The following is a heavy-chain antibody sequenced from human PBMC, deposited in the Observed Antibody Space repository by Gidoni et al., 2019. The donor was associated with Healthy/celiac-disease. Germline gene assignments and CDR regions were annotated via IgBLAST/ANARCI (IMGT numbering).Heavy chain of an antibody. CDR1: GFTFSSYG. V-gene: IGHV3-33*01. CDR2: IWYDGSNK. CDR3: ARGAYVGATPIDY. D-gene: IGHD1-26*01. J-gene: IGHJ4*02. Sequence: QVQLVESGGGVVQPGRSLRLSCAASGFTFSSYGMHWVRQAPGKGLEWVAVIWYDGSNKYYADSVKGRFTISRDNSKNTLYLQMNSLRAEDTAVYYCARGAYVGATPIDYWGQGTLVTVSS.